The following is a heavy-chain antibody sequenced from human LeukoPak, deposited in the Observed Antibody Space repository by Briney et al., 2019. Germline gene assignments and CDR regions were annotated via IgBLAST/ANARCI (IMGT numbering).Heavy chain of an antibody. J-gene: IGHJ5*02. Sequence: GGSLRLSYAASGFTFSNYAMSWVRQAPGKGLEWVSTISASGGNTYYADSVKGRFTISRDNSKNTLFLQMNSLRAEDTAVYYCAGFNRWSGSRYFDPWGQGTLVTVSS. CDR2: ISASGGNT. D-gene: IGHD3-3*01. CDR1: GFTFSNYA. V-gene: IGHV3-23*01. CDR3: AGFNRWSGSRYFDP.